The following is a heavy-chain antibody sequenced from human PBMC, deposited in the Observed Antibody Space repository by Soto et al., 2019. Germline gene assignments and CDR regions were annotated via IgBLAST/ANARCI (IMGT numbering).Heavy chain of an antibody. CDR3: ARAMHVNYGENDAFDI. Sequence: PGPSLKHAGAASEFTFIRYAMHRICHAPGKGLEWVSVISYDGSSKYYADSVKGRFTISRDNSKNTLYLQMNSLRAEDTAVYYCARAMHVNYGENDAFDIWGQGTMVTV. J-gene: IGHJ3*02. V-gene: IGHV3-30-3*01. D-gene: IGHD1-7*01. CDR1: EFTFIRYA. CDR2: ISYDGSSK.